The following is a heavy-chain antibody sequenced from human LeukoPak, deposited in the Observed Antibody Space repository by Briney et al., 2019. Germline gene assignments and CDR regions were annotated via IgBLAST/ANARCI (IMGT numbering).Heavy chain of an antibody. Sequence: GGSLRLSCAASGFTFSDSAMHWVRQASGKGREWVGRIRSKAKSYATAYTASVKGRFTISRDDSKSTAYLHMNSLKTEGTAVYYCTRGESGNYPFDYWGQGTLVTVSS. CDR1: GFTFSDSA. V-gene: IGHV3-73*01. D-gene: IGHD1-26*01. CDR3: TRGESGNYPFDY. CDR2: IRSKAKSYAT. J-gene: IGHJ4*02.